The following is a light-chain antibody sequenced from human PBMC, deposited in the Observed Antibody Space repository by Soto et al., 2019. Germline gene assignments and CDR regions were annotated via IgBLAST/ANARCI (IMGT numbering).Light chain of an antibody. CDR1: QSISSY. CDR2: AAS. V-gene: IGKV1-39*01. CDR3: QQSYSTPRT. Sequence: DIQMTQSPSSLSASVGDRVTIACRASQSISSYLNWYQQKPGKAPKILIYAASSLPSGVPSRFSGSGSGTDFTLTISSLQPEDFATYFCQQSYSTPRTFGQGTKVQIK. J-gene: IGKJ1*01.